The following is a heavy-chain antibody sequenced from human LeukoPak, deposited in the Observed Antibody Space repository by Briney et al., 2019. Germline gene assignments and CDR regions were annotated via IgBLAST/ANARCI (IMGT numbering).Heavy chain of an antibody. V-gene: IGHV3-23*01. CDR2: ISGGGSAT. Sequence: PGGSLRLSCAASGFTFSNYGLSWVRQAPGKGLEWVSAISGGGSATYYADSVKGRFTISRDNSKNTLFLQMNTLRADDTAVYYCAGGAAVYYYGMDVWGQGTSVTVSS. J-gene: IGHJ6*02. CDR1: GFTFSNYG. CDR3: AGGAAVYYYGMDV. D-gene: IGHD6-25*01.